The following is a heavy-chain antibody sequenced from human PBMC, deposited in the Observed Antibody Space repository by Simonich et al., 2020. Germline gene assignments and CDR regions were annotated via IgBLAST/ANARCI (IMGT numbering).Heavy chain of an antibody. CDR2: ISSRSSYK. CDR1: GFTFSSYS. D-gene: IGHD6-6*01. V-gene: IGHV3-21*01. J-gene: IGHJ4*02. CDR3: ARDRGYSSSLGYFDY. Sequence: VQLVESGGGVVPPGRSLSLSCAASGFTFSSYSMNWVRQAPGKGMEWVSSISSRSSYKYYADSVKGRFTISRDNAKNSLYLQMNSLRAEDTAVYYCARDRGYSSSLGYFDYWGQGTLVTVSS.